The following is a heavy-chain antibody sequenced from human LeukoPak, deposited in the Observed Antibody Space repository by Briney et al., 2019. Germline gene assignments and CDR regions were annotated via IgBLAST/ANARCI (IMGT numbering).Heavy chain of an antibody. Sequence: GGSLRLSCAASGFTFSDYYMSWIRQAPGKGLEWVSAISDTGNTYHADSVKGRFTISRDSSKNTLFLQMNRLRPEDAAVYYCAKAPVTTCRGAFCYPFDYWGQGTLVTVSS. CDR2: ISDTGNT. CDR1: GFTFSDYY. D-gene: IGHD2-15*01. V-gene: IGHV3-23*01. J-gene: IGHJ4*02. CDR3: AKAPVTTCRGAFCYPFDY.